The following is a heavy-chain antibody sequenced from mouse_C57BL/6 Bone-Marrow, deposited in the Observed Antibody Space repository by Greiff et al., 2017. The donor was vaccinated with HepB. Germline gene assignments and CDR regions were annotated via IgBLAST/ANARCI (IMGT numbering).Heavy chain of an antibody. J-gene: IGHJ2*01. CDR1: GFTFSDYG. CDR2: ISSGSSTI. D-gene: IGHD1-1*01. V-gene: IGHV5-17*01. Sequence: EVKVVESGGGLVKPGGSLKLSCAAPGFTFSDYGMHWVRQAPEKGLEWVAYISSGSSTIYYADTVKGRFTISRDNAKNTLFLQMTSLRSEDTAMYYCARPEHGSFDYWGQGTTLTVSS. CDR3: ARPEHGSFDY.